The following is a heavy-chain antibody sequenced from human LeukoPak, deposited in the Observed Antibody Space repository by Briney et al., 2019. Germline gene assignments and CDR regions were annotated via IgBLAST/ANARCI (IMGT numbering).Heavy chain of an antibody. Sequence: GGSLRLSCAASGFTFSSYAMTWVRKAPGKGLEWVSAISGSGGSTNYADSVKGRFTISRDNSGNTLYLQMSSLRVEDTAVYYCAKRGRVVIAASDTFDIWGQGTMVTVSS. CDR1: GFTFSSYA. CDR3: AKRGRVVIAASDTFDI. CDR2: ISGSGGST. J-gene: IGHJ3*02. D-gene: IGHD2-15*01. V-gene: IGHV3-23*01.